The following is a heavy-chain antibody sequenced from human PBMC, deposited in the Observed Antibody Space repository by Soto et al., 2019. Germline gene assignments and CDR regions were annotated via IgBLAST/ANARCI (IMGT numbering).Heavy chain of an antibody. CDR3: ATSDSLKIGFDF. CDR2: IYYSGSI. CDR1: GGSITSGANY. J-gene: IGHJ4*02. D-gene: IGHD2-21*02. V-gene: IGHV4-30-4*01. Sequence: QVQLQESGPGLVKPSQTLSLTCSVSGGSITSGANYWSWIRQPPGKGLEWIGYIYYSGSIYYNPSLKSRVALSLDTSKNQLSLRLTSVTAADTAVYYCATSDSLKIGFDFWGQGTLVTVSS.